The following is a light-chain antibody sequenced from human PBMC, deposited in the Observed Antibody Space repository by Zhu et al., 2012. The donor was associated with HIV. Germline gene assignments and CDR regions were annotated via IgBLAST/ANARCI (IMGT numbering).Light chain of an antibody. CDR2: GAS. J-gene: IGKJ4*01. V-gene: IGKV1-9*01. Sequence: DIQLTQSPSFLSASVGDRVTITCRASQGISNHLAWYHQKPGKAPKLLIYGASVLQSGVPSRFSGSGSGTEFTLIISSLQPEDFATYFCQHLTLYPTFGGGSKVEIK. CDR3: QHLTLYPT. CDR1: QGISNH.